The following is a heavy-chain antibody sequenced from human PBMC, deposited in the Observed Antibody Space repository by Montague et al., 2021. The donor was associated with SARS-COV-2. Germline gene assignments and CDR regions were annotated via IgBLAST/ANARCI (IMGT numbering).Heavy chain of an antibody. CDR1: GFTFNNYA. CDR2: ISYEGIIK. D-gene: IGHD3-10*01. Sequence: SLRLSCAASGFTFNNYAMHWVRQAPGKGLEWLAVISYEGIIKYYLDSLKGRFTISRDSSNNTLYLQMNSLRAEDTAVYYCVKRNKVSCFGEGCDALQIWGQGTAVTVSS. CDR3: VKRNKVSCFGEGCDALQI. J-gene: IGHJ3*02. V-gene: IGHV3-30*04.